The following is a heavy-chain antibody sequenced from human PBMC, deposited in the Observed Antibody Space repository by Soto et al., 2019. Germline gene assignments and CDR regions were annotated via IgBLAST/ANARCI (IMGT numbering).Heavy chain of an antibody. J-gene: IGHJ4*02. D-gene: IGHD3-10*01. CDR2: ISWDGGST. Sequence: LRLSCAASGFTFDDYTMHWVRQAPGKGLEWVSLISWDGGSTYYADSVKGRFTISRDNSKNSLYLQMNSLRTEDTALYYCAKDIGFRLRPWELGFDYWGQGSQVTGSS. CDR3: AKDIGFRLRPWELGFDY. V-gene: IGHV3-43*01. CDR1: GFTFDDYT.